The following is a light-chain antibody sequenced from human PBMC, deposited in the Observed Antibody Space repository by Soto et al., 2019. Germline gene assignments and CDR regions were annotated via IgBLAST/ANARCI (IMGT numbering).Light chain of an antibody. CDR1: QSVSSSY. J-gene: IGKJ1*01. Sequence: EIVLTQSPGTLSLSPGERATLSCRASQSVSSSYLAWYQQKPGQAPRLLIYGASSRATGIPDRFSGSLSGTDFTLTISRLEPEDFGVYYCQQYGSSPPGTFGQGTKVEIK. CDR2: GAS. V-gene: IGKV3-20*01. CDR3: QQYGSSPPGT.